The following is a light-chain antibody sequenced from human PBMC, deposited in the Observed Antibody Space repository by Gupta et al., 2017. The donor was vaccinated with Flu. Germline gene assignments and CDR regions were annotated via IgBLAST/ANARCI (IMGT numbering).Light chain of an antibody. CDR2: EVS. J-gene: IGLJ1*01. V-gene: IGLV2-8*01. Sequence: GTSSDVGGYNYVPWYHQHPGTAPKLMIYEVSKRPSAVPARFSGSKSGNTASLTVSGLQAEDEADYYCSSYAGSNNVFGTGTKVTVL. CDR1: SSDVGGYNY. CDR3: SSYAGSNNV.